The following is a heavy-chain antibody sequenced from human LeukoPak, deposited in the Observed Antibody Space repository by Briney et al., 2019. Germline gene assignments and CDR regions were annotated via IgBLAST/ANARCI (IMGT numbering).Heavy chain of an antibody. CDR3: AKLLYYYDSSQPY. V-gene: IGHV3-23*01. CDR1: GFTFSSYA. D-gene: IGHD3-22*01. J-gene: IGHJ4*02. Sequence: GRSLRLSCAASGFTFSSYAMGWVRQAPGKWLEWVSAISGSGGNTYYADSVKGRFTLSRDNPTNTLYLQMNSLRAEDTAVYYCAKLLYYYDSSQPYWGQGTLVTVSS. CDR2: ISGSGGNT.